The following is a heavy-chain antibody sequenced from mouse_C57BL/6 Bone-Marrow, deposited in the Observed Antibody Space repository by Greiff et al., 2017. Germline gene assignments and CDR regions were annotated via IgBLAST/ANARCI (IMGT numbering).Heavy chain of an antibody. J-gene: IGHJ3*01. CDR2: FYPGSGGI. V-gene: IGHV1-62-2*01. CDR1: GYTFTDYS. Sequence: QVQLQQPGAELVKPGASVKLSCKASGYTFTDYSIHWVKQRPGQGLEWIGWFYPGSGGIKYNEKFKDKATLTADKSSSTVLMELSRLTSEDAAVXFCARRGAQLAGFAYWGQGTLVTVSA. CDR3: ARRGAQLAGFAY. D-gene: IGHD4-1*02.